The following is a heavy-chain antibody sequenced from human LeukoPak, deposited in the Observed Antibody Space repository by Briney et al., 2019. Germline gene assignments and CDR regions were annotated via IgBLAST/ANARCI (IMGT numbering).Heavy chain of an antibody. CDR3: AKGRGSGSYYFFDY. D-gene: IGHD3-10*01. CDR2: ISGSGGST. J-gene: IGHJ4*02. Sequence: GGSLRLSCAASGFTFSSYAMSWVRQAPGKGLEWVSAISGSGGSTYYADSVKGRFTISRDNSKNTLYLQMNSLRAEDTAVYYGAKGRGSGSYYFFDYWGQGTLVTVSS. V-gene: IGHV3-23*01. CDR1: GFTFSSYA.